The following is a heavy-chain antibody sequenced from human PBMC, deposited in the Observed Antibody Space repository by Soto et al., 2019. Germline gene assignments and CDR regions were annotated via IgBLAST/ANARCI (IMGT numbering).Heavy chain of an antibody. CDR3: AKDHVVGATTVYYFDY. CDR1: GFTFSNYA. Sequence: PGGSLRLSCAASGFTFSNYAMSWVRQAPGKGLEWVSGISSGGGNTYYADSVKGRFTTSRDNLRNTMYLQMNSLRAEDTAVYYCAKDHVVGATTVYYFDYWGQGTLVTVSS. J-gene: IGHJ4*02. CDR2: ISSGGGNT. D-gene: IGHD1-26*01. V-gene: IGHV3-23*01.